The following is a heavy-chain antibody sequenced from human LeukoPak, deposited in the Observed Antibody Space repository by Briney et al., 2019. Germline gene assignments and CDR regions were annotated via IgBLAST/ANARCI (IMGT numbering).Heavy chain of an antibody. J-gene: IGHJ4*02. V-gene: IGHV4-4*07. CDR2: IYTSGST. D-gene: IGHD5-24*01. Sequence: KPSETLSLTCTVSGGSISSYYWSWIRQPAGKGLEWIGRIYTSGSTNYSPSLKSRVTISVDTSKNQFSLKLSSVTAADTAVYYCARGRDGYNFLNRGEYYYFDYWGQGTLVTVSS. CDR1: GGSISSYY. CDR3: ARGRDGYNFLNRGEYYYFDY.